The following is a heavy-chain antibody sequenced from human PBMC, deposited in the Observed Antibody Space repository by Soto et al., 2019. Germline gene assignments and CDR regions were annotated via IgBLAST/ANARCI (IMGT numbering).Heavy chain of an antibody. D-gene: IGHD3-3*01. CDR2: IYYAGST. Sequence: QVRLQESGPGLVKPSQTLSLTCTVSGGSVNSNGYSWSWIRQHPVKGREFIGHIYYAGSTYYNPSLESRTTISRDTSKNQFALELTSVTAADTAVYYCARIYDFWSGHGAFDIWGQGSMVTVSS. CDR1: GGSVNSNGYS. J-gene: IGHJ3*02. CDR3: ARIYDFWSGHGAFDI. V-gene: IGHV4-31*03.